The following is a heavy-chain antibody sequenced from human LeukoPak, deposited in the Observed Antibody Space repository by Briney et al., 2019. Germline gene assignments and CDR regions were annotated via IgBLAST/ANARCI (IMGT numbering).Heavy chain of an antibody. CDR3: ARRSAAKDAFDI. Sequence: GGSLRLSCEASGFTFSTFAMIWVRQAPGKGLVWVSRINSDGSSTSYADSVKGRFTISRDNAKNTLYLQMNSLRAEDTAVYYCARRSAAKDAFDIWGQGTMVTVSS. J-gene: IGHJ3*02. CDR2: INSDGSST. D-gene: IGHD6-25*01. CDR1: GFTFSTFA. V-gene: IGHV3-74*01.